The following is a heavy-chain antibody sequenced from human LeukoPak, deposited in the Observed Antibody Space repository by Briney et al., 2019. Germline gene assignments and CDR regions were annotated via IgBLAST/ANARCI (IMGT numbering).Heavy chain of an antibody. J-gene: IGHJ4*02. D-gene: IGHD6-13*01. Sequence: PGGSLRLSCVVSGFTFSSCWMSWVRQAPGKGLEWVANIKPDGTTKFYVDSVKGRFTISRDNALNSLYLQMNSLRAEDTAIYYCARSIPYGTTWYGRSDYWGQGTLVTVSS. CDR3: ARSIPYGTTWYGRSDY. V-gene: IGHV3-7*03. CDR2: IKPDGTTK. CDR1: GFTFSSCW.